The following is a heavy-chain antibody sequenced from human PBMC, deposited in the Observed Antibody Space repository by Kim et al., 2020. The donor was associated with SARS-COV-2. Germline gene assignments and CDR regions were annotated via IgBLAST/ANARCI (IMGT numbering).Heavy chain of an antibody. CDR2: GST. D-gene: IGHD6-6*01. CDR3: ARLLAAQDY. Sequence: GSTTYNPSLKSRVTISVDTSKNQFSLKLSSVTAADAAVYYCARLLAAQDYWGQGTLVTVSS. V-gene: IGHV4-59*08. J-gene: IGHJ4*02.